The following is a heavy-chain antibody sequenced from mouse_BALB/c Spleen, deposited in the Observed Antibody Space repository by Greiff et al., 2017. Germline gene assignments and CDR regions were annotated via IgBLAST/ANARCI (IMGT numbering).Heavy chain of an antibody. CDR3: ARGGRYDVFDY. CDR2: ISSGGST. D-gene: IGHD2-14*01. Sequence: EVKLVESGGGLVKPGGSLKLSCAASGFTFSSYAMSWVRQTPEKRLEWVASISSGGSTYYPDSVKGRFTISRDNARNILYLQMSSLRSEDTAMYYCARGGRYDVFDYWGQGTTLTVSS. J-gene: IGHJ2*01. CDR1: GFTFSSYA. V-gene: IGHV5-6-5*01.